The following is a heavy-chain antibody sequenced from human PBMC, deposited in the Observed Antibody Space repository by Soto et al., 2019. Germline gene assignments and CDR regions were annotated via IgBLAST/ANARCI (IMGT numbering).Heavy chain of an antibody. CDR2: ISGSGAST. Sequence: GGSLRLSCAASGFTFSNFAMTWVRQAPGKGLEWVSDISGSGASTYYADYVKGRFTISRDKSKNTLYLQMNSLRAEDTAIYYCARESRIYAVNICDFWGQGTLVTVSS. J-gene: IGHJ4*02. D-gene: IGHD2-15*01. V-gene: IGHV3-23*01. CDR3: ARESRIYAVNICDF. CDR1: GFTFSNFA.